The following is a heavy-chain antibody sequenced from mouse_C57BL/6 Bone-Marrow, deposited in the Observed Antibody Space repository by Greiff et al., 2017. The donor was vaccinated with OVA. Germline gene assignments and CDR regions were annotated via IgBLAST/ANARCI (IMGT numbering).Heavy chain of an antibody. CDR2: ISSGGSYT. Sequence: EVQRVESGGDLVKPGGSLKLSCAASGFTFSSYGMSWVRQTPDKRLEWVATISSGGSYTYYPDSVKGRFTISRDNAKNTLYLQMSSLKSEDTAMYYCARHKTTGGFDVWGTGTTVTVSS. V-gene: IGHV5-6*01. CDR1: GFTFSSYG. CDR3: ARHKTTGGFDV. J-gene: IGHJ1*03. D-gene: IGHD2-1*01.